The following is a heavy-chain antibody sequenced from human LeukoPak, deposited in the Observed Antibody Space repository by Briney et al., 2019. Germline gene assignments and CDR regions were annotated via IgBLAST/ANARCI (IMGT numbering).Heavy chain of an antibody. CDR3: AKEMTTVTTAYDY. V-gene: IGHV3-23*01. J-gene: IGHJ4*02. D-gene: IGHD4-17*01. Sequence: GGSLRLSCAASGFTFSSYAMNWVRQAPGKGLEWVSGIRGSGDSTYYADSVKGRFTISRDNSKNTLHLQMNSLRAEDTAVYYCAKEMTTVTTAYDYWGQGTLVTVSS. CDR2: IRGSGDST. CDR1: GFTFSSYA.